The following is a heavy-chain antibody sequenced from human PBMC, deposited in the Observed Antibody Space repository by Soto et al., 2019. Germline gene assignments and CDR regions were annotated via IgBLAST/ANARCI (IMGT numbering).Heavy chain of an antibody. CDR2: ISANSVYR. D-gene: IGHD1-26*01. Sequence: GGSLRLSCAASGFTFSEYYISWIRQAPGKGLEWGSYISANSVYRKYADSVKGRFTIPRDNAKTLLYLKMNSLRAEDTAVYYCARDLEVAAYLYFFDYWGQGTLVTVSS. CDR1: GFTFSEYY. CDR3: ARDLEVAAYLYFFDY. J-gene: IGHJ4*02. V-gene: IGHV3-11*06.